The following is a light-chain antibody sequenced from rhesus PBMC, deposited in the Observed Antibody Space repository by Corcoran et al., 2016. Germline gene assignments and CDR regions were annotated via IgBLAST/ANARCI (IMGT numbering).Light chain of an antibody. J-gene: IGLJ1*01. V-gene: IGLV2-23*01. CDR1: SGDIGGYKY. Sequence: QAGLTQPPSVSGSPGQSVTISCTGTSGDIGGYKYVSWYQQHPGKAPKVMIYDVSKRPSGVSDRFSGSKSGNTASLTISGLQTEDEADYYCSSYAGNKTYIFGAGTRLTVL. CDR2: DVS. CDR3: SSYAGNKTYI.